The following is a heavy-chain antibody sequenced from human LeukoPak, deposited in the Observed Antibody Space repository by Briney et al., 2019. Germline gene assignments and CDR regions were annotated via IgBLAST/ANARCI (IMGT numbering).Heavy chain of an antibody. CDR3: ARSYYFGLDY. Sequence: ASVKVSCTASGYTFTSYYMHWVRQAPGQGLEWMGIIDPSGGSTTYSQKFQGRVTMTRDTSTSTVYMELSSLRSEDTAVYYCARSYYFGLDYWGQGTLVTVSS. J-gene: IGHJ4*02. D-gene: IGHD3-10*01. CDR1: GYTFTSYY. CDR2: IDPSGGST. V-gene: IGHV1-46*01.